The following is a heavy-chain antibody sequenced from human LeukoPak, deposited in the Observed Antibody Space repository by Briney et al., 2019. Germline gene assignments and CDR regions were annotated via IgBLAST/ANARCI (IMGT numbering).Heavy chain of an antibody. D-gene: IGHD3-22*01. J-gene: IGHJ4*02. CDR3: VIASSGYYRDFDY. CDR2: INPNSGGT. CDR1: GYTFTGYY. V-gene: IGHV1-2*02. Sequence: ASVKVSFKASGYTFTGYYMHWVRQAPGQGLEWMGWINPNSGGTNYAQKFQGRVTITADESTSTAYMELSSLRSEDTAVYYCVIASSGYYRDFDYWGQGTLVTVSS.